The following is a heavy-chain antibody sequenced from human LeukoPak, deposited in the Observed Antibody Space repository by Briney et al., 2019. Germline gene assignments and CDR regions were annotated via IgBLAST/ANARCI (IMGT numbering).Heavy chain of an antibody. D-gene: IGHD6-13*01. V-gene: IGHV3-21*01. Sequence: PGGSLRLSCAASGFTFSSYSMTWVRQAPGRGLEWVSSISSSSSYIYYADSVKGRFTISRDNAKNSLYLQMNSLRAEDTAVYYCARDRGSSWDWYNWFDPWGQGTLVTVSS. CDR3: ARDRGSSWDWYNWFDP. CDR2: ISSSSSYI. CDR1: GFTFSSYS. J-gene: IGHJ5*02.